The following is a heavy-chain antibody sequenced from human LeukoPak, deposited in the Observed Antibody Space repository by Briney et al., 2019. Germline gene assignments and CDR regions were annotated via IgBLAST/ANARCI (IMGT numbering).Heavy chain of an antibody. Sequence: GGSLRLSCAASGFTFSSYSMNWVRQAPGKGLEWVSYISSSSSTIYYADSVKGRFTISRDNAKNSLYLQMNSLRDEDTAVYYCARDALITYYYDSSGYPPTCAFDIWGQGTMVTVSS. J-gene: IGHJ3*02. D-gene: IGHD3-22*01. CDR3: ARDALITYYYDSSGYPPTCAFDI. CDR1: GFTFSSYS. V-gene: IGHV3-48*02. CDR2: ISSSSSTI.